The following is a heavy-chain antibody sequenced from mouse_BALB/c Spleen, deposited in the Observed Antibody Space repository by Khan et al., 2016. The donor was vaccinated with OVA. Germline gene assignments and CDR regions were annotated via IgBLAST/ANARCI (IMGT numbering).Heavy chain of an antibody. D-gene: IGHD1-1*01. V-gene: IGHV1S41*01. CDR1: GYTFTSYW. CDR2: IAPGSGST. CDR3: ARSNYCGSGLYGMDY. Sequence: DLVMPGAAVTLSCKASGYTFTSYWINWIKQRPGQGLEWIGRIAPGSGSTSSNDMFKGKATLTVDASSSTAYIQLSSLSSEDSAVYCCARSNYCGSGLYGMDYWGQGTSVTVSS. J-gene: IGHJ4*01.